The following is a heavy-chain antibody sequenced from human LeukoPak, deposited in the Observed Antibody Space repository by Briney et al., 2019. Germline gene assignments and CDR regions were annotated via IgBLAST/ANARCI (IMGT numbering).Heavy chain of an antibody. V-gene: IGHV3-30-3*01. Sequence: PGGSLRLSCAASGFTFSSYAMHWVRQAPGKGLEWVAVISYDGSNKYYADSVKGRFTISRDNSKNTLYLQMNSLRAEGTAVYYCASQITMVRGAKYSYGMDVWGQGTTVTVSS. CDR2: ISYDGSNK. J-gene: IGHJ6*02. CDR1: GFTFSSYA. D-gene: IGHD3-10*01. CDR3: ASQITMVRGAKYSYGMDV.